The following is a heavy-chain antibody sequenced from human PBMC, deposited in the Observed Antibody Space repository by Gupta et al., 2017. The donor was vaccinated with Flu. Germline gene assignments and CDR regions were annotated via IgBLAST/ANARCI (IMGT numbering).Heavy chain of an antibody. CDR3: AATYYEFWSGTRRYFDL. CDR1: GASISSYY. CDR2: IYYSGTT. V-gene: IGHV4-59*01. J-gene: IGHJ2*01. Sequence: QVQLQESCPGLVKPSETLSLTCTVSGASISSYYWNWVRQTPGKGLEWIGYIYYSGTTKYNPSLESRVTISVDTSKIQFSLKLNSVTAADTAVYYCAATYYEFWSGTRRYFDLWGRGTLVTVSS. D-gene: IGHD3-3*01.